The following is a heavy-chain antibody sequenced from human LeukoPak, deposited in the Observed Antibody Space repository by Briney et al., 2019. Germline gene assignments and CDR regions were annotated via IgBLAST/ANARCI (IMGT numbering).Heavy chain of an antibody. CDR1: GGTFSSYA. J-gene: IGHJ3*02. Sequence: SVKVSCKASGGTFSSYAISWVRQAPGQGLEWMGGFIPIFGTANYAQKFQGRVTITTDESTSTAYMELSSLRSEDTAVYYCASPKSGVTNAFDIWGQGTMVTVSS. CDR2: FIPIFGTA. D-gene: IGHD4-23*01. V-gene: IGHV1-69*05. CDR3: ASPKSGVTNAFDI.